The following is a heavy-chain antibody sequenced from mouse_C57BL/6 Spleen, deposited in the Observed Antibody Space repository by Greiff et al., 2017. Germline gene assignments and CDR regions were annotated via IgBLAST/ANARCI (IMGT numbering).Heavy chain of an antibody. CDR2: IDPEDGET. V-gene: IGHV14-2*01. J-gene: IGHJ1*03. CDR1: GFNIKDYY. D-gene: IGHD1-1*01. Sequence: EVKLVESGAELVKPGASVKLSCTASGFNIKDYYMHWVKQRTEQGLEWIGRIDPEDGETKYAPKFQGKATITADTSSNTAYLQLRSLTSEDTAVYYCAPHYYGSSPTRYFDGWGTGTTVTVAS. CDR3: APHYYGSSPTRYFDG.